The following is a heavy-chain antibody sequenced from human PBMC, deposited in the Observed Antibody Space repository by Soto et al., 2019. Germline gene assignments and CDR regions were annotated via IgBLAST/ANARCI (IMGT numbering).Heavy chain of an antibody. CDR1: GFTFNTYS. CDR2: ISSTSTYI. CDR3: ARDFGDSRGSYCYYGMDV. D-gene: IGHD2-21*02. Sequence: EVQLVESGGGLVKPGGSLRLACAASGFTFNTYSMNWVRQAPGKGLEWVSCISSTSTYIYYADSVKGRFTISRDNAKNLXXLQMNSLRAEDTAVYYCARDFGDSRGSYCYYGMDVWGQGTTVTVSS. V-gene: IGHV3-21*01. J-gene: IGHJ6*02.